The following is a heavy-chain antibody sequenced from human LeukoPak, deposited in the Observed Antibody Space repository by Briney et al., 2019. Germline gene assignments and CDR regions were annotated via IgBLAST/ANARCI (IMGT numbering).Heavy chain of an antibody. CDR1: GFTFSSYG. V-gene: IGHV3-30*03. CDR2: ISYDGSNK. D-gene: IGHD1-14*01. CDR3: ARSPPDRASGLFDY. J-gene: IGHJ4*02. Sequence: GGSLRLSCAASGFTFSSYGMHWVRQAPGKGLEWVAVISYDGSNKYYADSVKGRFTISRDNAKNSLYLQMNSLRAEDPAVYYCARSPPDRASGLFDYWGQGTLVTVSS.